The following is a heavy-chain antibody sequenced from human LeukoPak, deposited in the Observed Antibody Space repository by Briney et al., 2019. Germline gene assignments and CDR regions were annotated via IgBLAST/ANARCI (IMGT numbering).Heavy chain of an antibody. CDR3: ARRSSGYDGYYFDY. CDR2: MNPNSGNT. V-gene: IGHV1-8*01. Sequence: GASVKVSCKASGYTFTSYDINWVRQATGQGLEWMGWMNPNSGNTGYAQKFQGRVTVTRNTSISTAYMELSSLRSEDTAVYYCARRSSGYDGYYFDYWGQGTLVTVSS. J-gene: IGHJ4*02. CDR1: GYTFTSYD. D-gene: IGHD5-12*01.